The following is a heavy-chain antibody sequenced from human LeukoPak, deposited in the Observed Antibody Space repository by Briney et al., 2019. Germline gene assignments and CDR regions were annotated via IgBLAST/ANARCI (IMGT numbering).Heavy chain of an antibody. CDR2: IIPILGIA. Sequence: GASVKVSCKASGGTFSSYAISWVRQAPGQGLEWMGRIIPILGIANYAQKFQGRVTMTEDTSTDTAYMELSSLRSEDTAVYYCATGGYYDSSGYPADYWGQGTLVTVSS. V-gene: IGHV1-69*04. D-gene: IGHD3-22*01. CDR1: GGTFSSYA. J-gene: IGHJ4*02. CDR3: ATGGYYDSSGYPADY.